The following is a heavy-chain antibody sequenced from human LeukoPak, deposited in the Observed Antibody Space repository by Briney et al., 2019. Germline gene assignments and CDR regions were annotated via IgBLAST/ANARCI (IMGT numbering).Heavy chain of an antibody. J-gene: IGHJ4*02. V-gene: IGHV4-28*05. CDR3: ARYNRGPDYFDY. Sequence: SHTLSLTCAVSGYSVSSSKWWGWIRQPPGKGLEWIGYIYYSGSFYSNPSLKSRVTMSVDTSKNLFSLNLRSVTALDTAMYFCARYNRGPDYFDYWGQGTLVSVSS. CDR1: GYSVSSSKW. CDR2: IYYSGSF. D-gene: IGHD5-24*01.